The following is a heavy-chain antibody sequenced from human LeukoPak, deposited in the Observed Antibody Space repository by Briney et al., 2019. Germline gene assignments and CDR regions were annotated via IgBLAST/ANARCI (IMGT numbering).Heavy chain of an antibody. CDR1: GGTFSSYA. V-gene: IGHV1-69*04. CDR2: IIPILGIA. J-gene: IGHJ4*02. D-gene: IGHD1-26*01. Sequence: ASVKVSCKASGGTFSSYAISWVRQAPGQGLEWMGRIIPILGIANYAQKFQGRVTLTADKSTSTAYMELSSLRSEDTAVYYCARDGSSGATFDYWGQGTLVTVSS. CDR3: ARDGSSGATFDY.